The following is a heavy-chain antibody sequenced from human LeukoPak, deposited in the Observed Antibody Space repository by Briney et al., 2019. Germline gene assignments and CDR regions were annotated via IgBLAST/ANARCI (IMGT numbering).Heavy chain of an antibody. CDR2: ISGSGYST. J-gene: IGHJ4*02. CDR3: AKQYSSGWYYADY. CDR1: GFTFSSYA. D-gene: IGHD6-19*01. V-gene: IGHV3-23*01. Sequence: PGGSLRLSCTASGFTFSSYAMSWVRQAPGKGLEWVSIISGSGYSTYYADSVKGRFTISRDNSKNTLYLQMNSLRAEDTAVYYCAKQYSSGWYYADYWGQGTLVTVSS.